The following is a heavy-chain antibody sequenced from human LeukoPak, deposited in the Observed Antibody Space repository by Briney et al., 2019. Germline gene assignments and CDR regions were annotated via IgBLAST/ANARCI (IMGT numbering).Heavy chain of an antibody. CDR1: GYTFTGYY. CDR2: MNPNSGNT. CDR3: ARGVLTYDYVWGSYRSEYYFDY. D-gene: IGHD3-16*02. J-gene: IGHJ4*02. Sequence: ASVKVSCKASGYTFTGYYMHWVRQAPGQGLEWMGWMNPNSGNTGYAQKFQGRVTMTRNTSISTAYMELSSLRSEDTAVYYCARGVLTYDYVWGSYRSEYYFDYWGQGTLVTVSS. V-gene: IGHV1-8*02.